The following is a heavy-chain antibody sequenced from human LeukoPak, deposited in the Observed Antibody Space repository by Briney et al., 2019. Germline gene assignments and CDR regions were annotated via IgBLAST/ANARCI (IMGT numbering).Heavy chain of an antibody. D-gene: IGHD4-23*01. J-gene: IGHJ4*02. CDR2: INTDGSST. CDR1: GFSFSSYW. Sequence: PGGSLRLSCAASGFSFSSYWMHWVRQAPGKGLVWVSRINTDGSSTYYADSVKGRFTISRDNAKNSLYLQMNSLRAEDTAVYYCARDYGGSSPFDYWGQGTLVTVSS. V-gene: IGHV3-74*01. CDR3: ARDYGGSSPFDY.